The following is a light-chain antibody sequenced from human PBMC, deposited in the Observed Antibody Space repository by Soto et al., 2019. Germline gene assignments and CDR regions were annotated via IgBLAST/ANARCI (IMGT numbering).Light chain of an antibody. CDR3: QKYHNWPIT. J-gene: IGKJ5*01. CDR1: QSVSTK. Sequence: ELLMTQSPATLSVSAGDTATLSCRASQSVSTKLAWYQQKTGQAPRLLIYGASTRATGISDRLSGSGSGTELNLTISSLQSEDFAVYYCQKYHNWPITFGQGTRLEIK. V-gene: IGKV3-15*01. CDR2: GAS.